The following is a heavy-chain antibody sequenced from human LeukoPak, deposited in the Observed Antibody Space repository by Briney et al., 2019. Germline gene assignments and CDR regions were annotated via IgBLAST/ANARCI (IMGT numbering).Heavy chain of an antibody. V-gene: IGHV4-61*02. D-gene: IGHD3-16*01. CDR3: ARTFEVTAFDY. J-gene: IGHJ4*02. Sequence: SETLSLTCTVSGGSISSGSYYWSWIRQPAGKGLEWIGRIYTSGSTNYNPSLKSRVTISVDTSKNQFSLKLSSVTAADTAVYYCARTFEVTAFDYWGQGTLVTVSS. CDR2: IYTSGST. CDR1: GGSISSGSYY.